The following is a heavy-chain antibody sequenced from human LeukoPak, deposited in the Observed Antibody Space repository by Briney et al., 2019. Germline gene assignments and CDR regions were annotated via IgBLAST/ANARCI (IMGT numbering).Heavy chain of an antibody. V-gene: IGHV4-39*01. CDR2: IYYSGST. D-gene: IGHD3-10*01. CDR3: ARRRYGSGSYFPFDY. CDR1: GGSISSSSYY. J-gene: IGHJ4*02. Sequence: SETLSLTCTVSGGSISSSSYYWGWIRQPPGKGLEWIGSIYYSGSTYYNPSLKSRVTISVDTSKNQFSLELSSVTAADTAVYYCARRRYGSGSYFPFDYWGQGTLVTVSS.